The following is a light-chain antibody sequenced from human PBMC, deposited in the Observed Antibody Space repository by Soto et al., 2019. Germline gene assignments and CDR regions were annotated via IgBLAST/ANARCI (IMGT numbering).Light chain of an antibody. CDR2: DAS. Sequence: DIPMTQSPSTLSASVGDRVTITCRASQSIRRWLAWYQQKPGKAPKALIYDASTLRSGVPSRFSGGGSGTEFTLTISSLQPDDFATYYCQQRNSYPRTFGQGTKVEIK. V-gene: IGKV1-5*01. CDR3: QQRNSYPRT. CDR1: QSIRRW. J-gene: IGKJ2*01.